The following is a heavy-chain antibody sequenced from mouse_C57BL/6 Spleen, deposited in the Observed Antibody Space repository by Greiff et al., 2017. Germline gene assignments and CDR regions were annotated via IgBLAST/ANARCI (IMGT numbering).Heavy chain of an antibody. V-gene: IGHV1-61*01. Sequence: QVQLQQPGAELVRPGSSVKLSCKASGYTFTSYWMDWVKQRPGQGLEWIGNLYPSDSETHYNQKFKDKATLTVDKSSSTAYMQLSSLTSEDSAVYYCARYGDYVLDYWGQGTTLTVSS. CDR2: LYPSDSET. CDR3: ARYGDYVLDY. J-gene: IGHJ2*01. CDR1: GYTFTSYW. D-gene: IGHD2-13*01.